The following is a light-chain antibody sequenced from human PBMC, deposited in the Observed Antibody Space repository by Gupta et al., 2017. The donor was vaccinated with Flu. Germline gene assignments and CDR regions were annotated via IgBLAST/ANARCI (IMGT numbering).Light chain of an antibody. Sequence: QSALTQPASVSGSPGPSITISCTGTNSDVGRSDSVSWYQQHPDKAPKLIIFDVTNRPSGVSSRFSGSKSGNTASLTISGLQAEDETDYYCSSYTSTSTFYVFGTGTRVTVL. CDR1: NSDVGRSDS. CDR3: SSYTSTSTFYV. CDR2: DVT. J-gene: IGLJ1*01. V-gene: IGLV2-14*03.